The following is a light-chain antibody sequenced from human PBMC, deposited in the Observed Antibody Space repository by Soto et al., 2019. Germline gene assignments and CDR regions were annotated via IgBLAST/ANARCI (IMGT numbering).Light chain of an antibody. V-gene: IGLV2-11*01. CDR3: CSYAGRSTSV. J-gene: IGLJ1*01. Sequence: QSALTQPRSVSGSPGQSVTISCTGTSSDVGGFNYVSWYQQHPGKAPKLMIYNVDKRPSGVPDRFSGSKSDNTASLTISGLQAEAEADYSCCSYAGRSTSVFGTGTKLTVL. CDR1: SSDVGGFNY. CDR2: NVD.